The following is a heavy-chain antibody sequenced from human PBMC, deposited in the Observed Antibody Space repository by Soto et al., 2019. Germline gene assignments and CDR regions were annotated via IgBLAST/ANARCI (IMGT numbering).Heavy chain of an antibody. CDR1: GGTFSSYA. CDR2: IIPIFGTA. CDR3: ARGYFQEEFTPPYYFDY. V-gene: IGHV1-69*01. J-gene: IGHJ4*02. Sequence: QVQLVQSGAEVKKPGSSVKVSCKASGGTFSSYAISWVRQAPGQGLEWMGGIIPIFGTANYAQKFQGRVTLTADESTSTAYMELSSLRSEDTAVYYCARGYFQEEFTPPYYFDYWGQGTLVTVSS. D-gene: IGHD3-10*01.